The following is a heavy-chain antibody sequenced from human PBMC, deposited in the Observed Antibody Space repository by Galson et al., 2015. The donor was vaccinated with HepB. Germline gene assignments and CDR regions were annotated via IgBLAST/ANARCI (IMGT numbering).Heavy chain of an antibody. CDR2: IYPGDSDT. Sequence: QSGAEVKKPGESLKISCRGSGYSFTNSWIGWVRQMPGKGLEWMGIIYPGDSDTRYSPSFQGQVTISVDKSISTAYLQWSSLKASDTAMYYCSRLRGDSSGYYYEFDYWGQGTLVTVSS. CDR1: GYSFTNSW. CDR3: SRLRGDSSGYYYEFDY. D-gene: IGHD3-22*01. J-gene: IGHJ4*02. V-gene: IGHV5-51*03.